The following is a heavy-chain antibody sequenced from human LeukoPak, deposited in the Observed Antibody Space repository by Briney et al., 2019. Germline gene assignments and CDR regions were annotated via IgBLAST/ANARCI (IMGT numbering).Heavy chain of an antibody. J-gene: IGHJ4*02. CDR3: ARGLGSSSWLDY. Sequence: PGGSLRLSCAASGFTFDDYGMSWVRQAPGKGLEWVSGINWNGGSTGYADSVKGRFTISRDNAKNSLYLQMNSLRAEDTAVYYCARGLGSSSWLDYWGQGTLVTVSS. CDR2: INWNGGST. D-gene: IGHD6-13*01. V-gene: IGHV3-20*04. CDR1: GFTFDDYG.